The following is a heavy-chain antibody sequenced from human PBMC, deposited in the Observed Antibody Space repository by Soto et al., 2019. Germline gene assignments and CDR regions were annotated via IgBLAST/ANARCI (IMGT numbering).Heavy chain of an antibody. Sequence: SETLSLTCAVYGGSFSGYYWSWIRQPPGKGLEWIGEINHSGSTNYNPSLKSRVTISVDTSKNQFSLKLSSVTAADTAVYYCARELNYDSSDKGWFDPWDQGTPGTVSS. V-gene: IGHV4-34*01. CDR1: GGSFSGYY. CDR3: ARELNYDSSDKGWFDP. D-gene: IGHD3-22*01. CDR2: INHSGST. J-gene: IGHJ5*02.